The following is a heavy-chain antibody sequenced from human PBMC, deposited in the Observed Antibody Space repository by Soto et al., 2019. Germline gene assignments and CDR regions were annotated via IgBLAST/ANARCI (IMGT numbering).Heavy chain of an antibody. Sequence: EVQLLDSGGGLVQPGGTLRLSCAASGFTFSNYAMTWVRQGPGKGLEWVSGISGSGGRSYYADSVKGRFTISRDNSKSTLYIQMNGLSAEDTAVYYCAKAYFVWSSEQPYYFDYWGQGALVTVSS. CDR1: GFTFSNYA. V-gene: IGHV3-23*01. J-gene: IGHJ4*02. D-gene: IGHD3-16*01. CDR2: ISGSGGRS. CDR3: AKAYFVWSSEQPYYFDY.